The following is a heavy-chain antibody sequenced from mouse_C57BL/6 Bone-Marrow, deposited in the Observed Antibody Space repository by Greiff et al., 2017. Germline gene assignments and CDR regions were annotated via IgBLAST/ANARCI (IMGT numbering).Heavy chain of an antibody. Sequence: QVQLKESGPELVKPGASVKISCKASGYAFSSSWMNWVKQRPGKGLEWIGRIYPGDGDTNYNGKFKGKDTLTADKSSSTAYMQLSSLTSEDSAVXFCARGGAFAYWGQGTLVTVSA. CDR1: GYAFSSSW. CDR3: ARGGAFAY. J-gene: IGHJ3*01. V-gene: IGHV1-82*01. CDR2: IYPGDGDT.